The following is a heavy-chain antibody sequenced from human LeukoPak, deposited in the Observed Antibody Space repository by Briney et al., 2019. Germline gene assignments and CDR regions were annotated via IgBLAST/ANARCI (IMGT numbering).Heavy chain of an antibody. Sequence: GGSLRLSCAASGFTYSSYVMSWVRQAPGKGLEWVSIITAAGGSTYYADSVKGRFPISRDNSKNTLYLQMNSLRAEDTAVYYCAKLTRSLSNAFDIWGQGTMVTVSS. CDR3: AKLTRSLSNAFDI. J-gene: IGHJ3*02. V-gene: IGHV3-23*01. D-gene: IGHD2/OR15-2a*01. CDR2: ITAAGGST. CDR1: GFTYSSYV.